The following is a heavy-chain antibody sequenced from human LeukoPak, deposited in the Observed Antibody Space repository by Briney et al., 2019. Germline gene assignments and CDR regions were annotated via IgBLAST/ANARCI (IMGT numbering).Heavy chain of an antibody. CDR1: VGSISSSSYY. CDR3: ARGWTWGDS. D-gene: IGHD3-16*01. V-gene: IGHV4-39*07. J-gene: IGHJ1*01. Sequence: PSETLSLTCTVSVGSISSSSYYWGWIRQPPGKGLEWIGEINHSGSTNYNPSLKSRVTISVDTSKNQFSLKLSSVTAADTAVYYCARGWTWGDSWGQGSPVTVSS. CDR2: INHSGST.